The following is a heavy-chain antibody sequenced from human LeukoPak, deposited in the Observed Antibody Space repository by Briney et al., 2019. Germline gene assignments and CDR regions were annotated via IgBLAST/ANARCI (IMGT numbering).Heavy chain of an antibody. Sequence: GGSLRLSCAASGFSFNTYDMHWVRQAPGKGLEWVTFIRYDGSNKYYADSVKGRFTISRDNSKNTLYLQMNSLRVEDTAVYYCAGDSDYWGQGTLVTDSS. J-gene: IGHJ4*02. CDR1: GFSFNTYD. CDR3: AGDSDY. V-gene: IGHV3-30*02. CDR2: IRYDGSNK.